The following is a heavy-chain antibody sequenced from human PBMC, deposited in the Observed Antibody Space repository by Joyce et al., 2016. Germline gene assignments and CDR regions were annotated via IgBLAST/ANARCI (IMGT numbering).Heavy chain of an antibody. Sequence: QVQIQQWGAGLLKPSETLSLTCAASGASLSGYYWSWIRQAPGKGLEWVGEADHSGSTHYNPSLKSRVTVSVDTSKNEFSLKLSSVSAADTAVYYCARGRFAGMDVWGQGTPVTVSS. CDR1: GASLSGYY. CDR3: ARGRFAGMDV. J-gene: IGHJ6*02. V-gene: IGHV4-34*02. CDR2: ADHSGST.